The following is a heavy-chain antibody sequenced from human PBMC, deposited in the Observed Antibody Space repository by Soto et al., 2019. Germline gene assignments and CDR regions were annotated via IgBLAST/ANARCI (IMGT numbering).Heavy chain of an antibody. V-gene: IGHV3-11*01. D-gene: IGHD3-10*01. Sequence: QVQLVESGGGLVKPGGSLRLSCAASGLTFSDHYMTWIRQAPGKGLEWISYISSSAGTIYYADSVQGRFTISRDNAKNSLYLQMTNLRAEDTAVYDCARAPYFGSGTYYYYALDVWGQGTTVTGSS. CDR2: ISSSAGTI. J-gene: IGHJ6*02. CDR1: GLTFSDHY. CDR3: ARAPYFGSGTYYYYALDV.